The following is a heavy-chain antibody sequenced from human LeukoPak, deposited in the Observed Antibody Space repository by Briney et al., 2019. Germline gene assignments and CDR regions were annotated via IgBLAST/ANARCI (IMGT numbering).Heavy chain of an antibody. CDR3: ARDSVRSPHAFDI. V-gene: IGHV4-59*01. J-gene: IGHJ3*02. Sequence: SETLSLTCTVSGGSISSYYWSWIRQPPGKGLEWIGYIYYSGSTNYNPSLKSRVTISVDTSKNQFSLKLSSVTAADTAVSYCARDSVRSPHAFDIWGQGTMVTVSS. D-gene: IGHD3-10*01. CDR2: IYYSGST. CDR1: GGSISSYY.